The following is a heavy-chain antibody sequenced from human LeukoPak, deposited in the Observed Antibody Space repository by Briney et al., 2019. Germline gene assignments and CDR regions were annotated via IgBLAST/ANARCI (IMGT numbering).Heavy chain of an antibody. CDR1: GFTFSSYA. CDR2: ISGSGGST. J-gene: IGHJ4*02. V-gene: IGHV3-23*01. D-gene: IGHD3-10*01. Sequence: PGGPLRLSCAASGFTFSSYAMSWVRQAPGKGLEWVSAISGSGGSTYYADSVKGRFTISRDNSKNTLYLQMNSLRAEDTAVYYCAKHGSGSYSYYFDYWGQGTLVTVSS. CDR3: AKHGSGSYSYYFDY.